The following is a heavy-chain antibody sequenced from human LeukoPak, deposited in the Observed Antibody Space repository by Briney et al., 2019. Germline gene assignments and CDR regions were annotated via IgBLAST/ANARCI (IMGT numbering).Heavy chain of an antibody. J-gene: IGHJ3*02. CDR3: ARPTNIAAADGGLDAFDI. Sequence: PGGSLRLSCAASGFTFSSYAMSWVRQAPGKGLEWVSAISGGGGSTYYADSVKGRFTISRDNAKNTLYLQMDSLRAEDTAVYYCARPTNIAAADGGLDAFDIWGQGTMVTVSS. CDR1: GFTFSSYA. V-gene: IGHV3-23*01. D-gene: IGHD6-13*01. CDR2: ISGGGGST.